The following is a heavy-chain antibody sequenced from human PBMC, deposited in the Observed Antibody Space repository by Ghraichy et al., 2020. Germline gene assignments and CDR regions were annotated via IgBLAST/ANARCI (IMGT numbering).Heavy chain of an antibody. V-gene: IGHV4-34*01. CDR1: GGSFSDYY. CDR3: ARVLVPPGSRYFDL. J-gene: IGHJ2*01. CDR2: IDHSGST. Sequence: SQTLSLTCAVYGGSFSDYYWSWIRQPPGKGLEWIGEIDHSGSTNYNPSLKSRVTISVDTSKNQFSLNLGSLTAADTAMYYCARVLVPPGSRYFDLWGLGTLVTVSS. D-gene: IGHD2-2*01.